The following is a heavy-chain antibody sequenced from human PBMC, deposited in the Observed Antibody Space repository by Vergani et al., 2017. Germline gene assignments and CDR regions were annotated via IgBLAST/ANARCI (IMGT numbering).Heavy chain of an antibody. Sequence: QVQLVQSGAEVKKPGSSVKVSCKASGGTFSSYAISWVRQAPGQGLEWMGGIIPIFGTANYAQKFQGRVTITADESKSTAYMELSSLRSEDTAVYYCARGGRGYSSSWSQNWFDPWGQGTLVTVSS. CDR1: GGTFSSYA. D-gene: IGHD6-13*01. CDR2: IIPIFGTA. V-gene: IGHV1-69*01. J-gene: IGHJ5*02. CDR3: ARGGRGYSSSWSQNWFDP.